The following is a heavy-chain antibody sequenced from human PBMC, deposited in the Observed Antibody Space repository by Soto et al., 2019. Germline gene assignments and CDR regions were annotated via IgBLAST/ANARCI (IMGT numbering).Heavy chain of an antibody. CDR1: GYTFTSYA. J-gene: IGHJ4*02. D-gene: IGHD2-21*02. CDR2: INAGNGNT. Sequence: EASVKVSCKASGYTFTSYAMHWVRQAPGQRLEWMGWINAGNGNTKYSQKFQGRVTITRDTSASTAYMELSSLRSEDTAVYYCAGSIVVVTALDYWGQGTLVTVSS. CDR3: AGSIVVVTALDY. V-gene: IGHV1-3*01.